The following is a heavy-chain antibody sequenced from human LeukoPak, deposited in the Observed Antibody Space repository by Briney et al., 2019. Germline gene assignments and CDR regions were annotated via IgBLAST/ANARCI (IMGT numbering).Heavy chain of an antibody. CDR3: ARLAGGWYYYLDY. V-gene: IGHV4-59*01. D-gene: IGHD2-15*01. J-gene: IGHJ4*02. Sequence: GSLRLSCAASGFTFSDYYWSWIRQPPGKGLEWIGYIYYSGSTNYNPSLKSRVTISVDTSKNQFSLKLSSVTAADTAVYYCARLAGGWYYYLDYWGQGTLVTVSS. CDR2: IYYSGST. CDR1: GFTFSDYY.